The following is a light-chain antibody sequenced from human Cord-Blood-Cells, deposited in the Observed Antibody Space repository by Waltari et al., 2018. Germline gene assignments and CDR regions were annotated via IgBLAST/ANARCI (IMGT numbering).Light chain of an antibody. V-gene: IGLV2-11*01. Sequence: QSALTQPRSVSGSPGQSVTISCTGTSSDVGGYNYVSCYQQHPGKAPKLRIYDVSKRPSGVPDRFSGSKSGNTASLTISGLQAEDEADYYCCSDAGSYTYVFGTGTKVTVL. CDR1: SSDVGGYNY. CDR2: DVS. CDR3: CSDAGSYTYV. J-gene: IGLJ1*01.